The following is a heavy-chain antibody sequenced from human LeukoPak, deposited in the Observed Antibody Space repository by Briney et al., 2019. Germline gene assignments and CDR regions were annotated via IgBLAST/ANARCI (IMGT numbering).Heavy chain of an antibody. V-gene: IGHV4-59*08. D-gene: IGHD5-18*01. CDR1: GGSISSYY. CDR2: IYYTGST. CDR3: ARHENTDTAMATFDH. J-gene: IGHJ4*02. Sequence: PSETLSLTCTVSGGSISSYYWSWIRQPPGKGLEWIGYIYYTGSTNYNPSLKSRVTISIDTSKTQFSLKLSSVTAADTAVYYCARHENTDTAMATFDHWGQGTLVTVSS.